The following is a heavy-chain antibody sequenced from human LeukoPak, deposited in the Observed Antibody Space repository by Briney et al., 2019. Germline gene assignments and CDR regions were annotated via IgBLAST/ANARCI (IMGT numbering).Heavy chain of an antibody. D-gene: IGHD3-22*01. J-gene: IGHJ3*02. CDR1: GGSISSGDYY. Sequence: SETLSLTCTVSGGSISSGDYYWSWIRQPPGKGLEWIGYIYYSGSTYYNPSLKSRVTISVDTSKNQFSLELSSVTAADTAVYYCARDLSYYDSSGYLWAAFDIWGQGTMVTVSS. CDR3: ARDLSYYDSSGYLWAAFDI. CDR2: IYYSGST. V-gene: IGHV4-30-4*01.